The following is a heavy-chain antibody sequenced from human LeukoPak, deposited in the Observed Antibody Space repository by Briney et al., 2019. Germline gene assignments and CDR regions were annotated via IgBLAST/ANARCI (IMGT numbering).Heavy chain of an antibody. CDR2: INPNSGAT. V-gene: IGHV1-2*02. CDR3: ARDLSGTYQIDY. D-gene: IGHD3-10*01. CDR1: GYTFTDYY. J-gene: IGHJ4*02. Sequence: ASVKVSCKASGYTFTDYYMHWVRQAPGKGLEWMGWINPNSGATNYPEKLKGRFTMTRDTPINTPYMELSRLRADDTAVYYCARDLSGTYQIDYWGQGTLVTVSS.